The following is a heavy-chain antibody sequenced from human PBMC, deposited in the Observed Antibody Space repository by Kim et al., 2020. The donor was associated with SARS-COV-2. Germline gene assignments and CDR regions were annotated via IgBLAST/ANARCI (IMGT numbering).Heavy chain of an antibody. Sequence: SVKVSCKASGGTFSSYAISWVRQAPGQGLEWMGGIIPIFGTANYAQKFQGRVTITADESTSTAYMELSSLRSEDTAVYYCARGSDYGDYVDAFDIWGQGTMVTVSS. CDR1: GGTFSSYA. CDR3: ARGSDYGDYVDAFDI. D-gene: IGHD4-17*01. V-gene: IGHV1-69*13. CDR2: IIPIFGTA. J-gene: IGHJ3*02.